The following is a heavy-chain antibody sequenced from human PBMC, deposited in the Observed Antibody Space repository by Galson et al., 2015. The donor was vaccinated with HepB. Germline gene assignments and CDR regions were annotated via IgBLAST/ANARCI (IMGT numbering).Heavy chain of an antibody. Sequence: SVKVSCKGSGYSFTNYGVSWVRQGPGQGLEWMGWISGYKDNTHYAQKFQGRVTMTTDTSTNTAYMELGSLRSDDTAIYYCVRDRNDDVWGSYSDYWGQGTLVTVSS. CDR3: VRDRNDDVWGSYSDY. CDR2: ISGYKDNT. CDR1: GYSFTNYG. D-gene: IGHD3-16*01. J-gene: IGHJ4*02. V-gene: IGHV1-18*01.